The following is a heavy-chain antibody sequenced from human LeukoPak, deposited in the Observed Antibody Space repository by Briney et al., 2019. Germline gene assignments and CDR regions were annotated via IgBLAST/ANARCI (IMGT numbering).Heavy chain of an antibody. V-gene: IGHV5-51*01. CDR3: AMSTSAGRADAFDI. Sequence: GEALQISFKGSGCGFTSYWIGWVRRMPGKGLEWMGIIYPGDSDTRYSPSFQGQVTISADKSISTAYLQWSSLKASDTAMYYCAMSTSAGRADAFDIWGQGTMVTVSS. CDR1: GCGFTSYW. J-gene: IGHJ3*02. D-gene: IGHD3-10*01. CDR2: IYPGDSDT.